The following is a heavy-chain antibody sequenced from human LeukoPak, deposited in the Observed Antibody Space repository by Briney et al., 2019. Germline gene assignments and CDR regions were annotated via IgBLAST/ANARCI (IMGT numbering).Heavy chain of an antibody. J-gene: IGHJ5*02. CDR1: GGSISSYY. CDR3: ARGLLSSGWEGGNWFDP. CDR2: IYYSGST. Sequence: SETLSLTCTVSGGSISSYYWSWIRQPPGKGLEWIGYIYYSGSTIYNPSLKSRVTISVDTSKNQFSLKLSSVTAADTAVYYCARGLLSSGWEGGNWFDPWARELWSPSPQ. D-gene: IGHD6-19*01. V-gene: IGHV4-59*01.